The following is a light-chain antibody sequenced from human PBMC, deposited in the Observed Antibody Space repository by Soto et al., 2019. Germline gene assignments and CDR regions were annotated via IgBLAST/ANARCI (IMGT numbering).Light chain of an antibody. V-gene: IGLV2-8*01. CDR3: SSYSGTNYHYV. CDR2: EVS. CDR1: SSDVGGYNY. Sequence: ALTQPPSASGSFGQSVTISCTGTSSDVGGYNYVSWYQQHPGKAPKLTIYEVSERPSGVPDRLSGSKSGNTASLTVSGLQADDEADYYCSSYSGTNYHYVFGTGTKVTVL. J-gene: IGLJ1*01.